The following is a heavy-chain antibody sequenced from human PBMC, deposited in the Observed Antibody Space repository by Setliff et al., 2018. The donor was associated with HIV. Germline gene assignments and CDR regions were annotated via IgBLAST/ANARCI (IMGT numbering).Heavy chain of an antibody. CDR1: GGSIGSGSHY. Sequence: PSETLSLTCTVSGGSIGSGSHYWSWIRQPAGKGLEWIGHIYTTGSTNYNPSLKSRVTRSADTSNNQFSLRLTSMTAADTAVYYCAKTSVGATGLYAFDIWGQGQWSPSPQ. D-gene: IGHD1-26*01. V-gene: IGHV4-61*09. J-gene: IGHJ3*02. CDR2: IYTTGST. CDR3: AKTSVGATGLYAFDI.